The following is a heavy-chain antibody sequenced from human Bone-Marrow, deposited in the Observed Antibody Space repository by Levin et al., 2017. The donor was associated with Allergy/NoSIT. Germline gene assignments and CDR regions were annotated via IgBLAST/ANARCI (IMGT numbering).Heavy chain of an antibody. D-gene: IGHD5-12*01. CDR2: IAYDGSDK. CDR3: ARTYESYSFDY. J-gene: IGHJ4*02. V-gene: IGHV3-30-3*01. CDR1: GFTFGSYD. Sequence: PGESLKISCAASGFTFGSYDMHWFRQAPGKGLEWVAFIAYDGSDKSYADSVMGRFTISRDNSRNILYLQLSSLRSEDRAVYYCARTYESYSFDYWGQGTLVTVSS.